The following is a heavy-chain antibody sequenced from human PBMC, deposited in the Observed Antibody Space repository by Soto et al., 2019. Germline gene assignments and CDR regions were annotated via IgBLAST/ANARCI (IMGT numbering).Heavy chain of an antibody. CDR3: AREMATISLGAFDI. Sequence: GGSLRLSCAASGFGFSSYWMHWVRQAPGKGLVWVSRTNNDGSATTYADPVRGRFTSFRDNAKNTLFLQMTSLGVEDTAVYYCAREMATISLGAFDIWGEGTMVTVSS. V-gene: IGHV3-74*01. CDR1: GFGFSSYW. J-gene: IGHJ3*02. D-gene: IGHD5-12*01. CDR2: TNNDGSAT.